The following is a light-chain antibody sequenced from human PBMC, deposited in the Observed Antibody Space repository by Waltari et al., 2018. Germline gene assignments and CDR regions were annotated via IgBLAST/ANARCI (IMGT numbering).Light chain of an antibody. CDR1: SSDVGGHDY. J-gene: IGLJ2*01. Sequence: QSALSQPASVSGSPGQSITISCTGASSDVGGHDYVYWYQQHPGKATKLLNRDVNNRPSGVSNRFSGAKSGNTASLTISGLQAEDEADYYCSSYSTSSSLILFGEGTKVTVL. CDR2: DVN. CDR3: SSYSTSSSLIL. V-gene: IGLV2-14*03.